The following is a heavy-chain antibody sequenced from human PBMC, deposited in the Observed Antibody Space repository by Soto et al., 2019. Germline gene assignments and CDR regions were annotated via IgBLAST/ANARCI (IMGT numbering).Heavy chain of an antibody. V-gene: IGHV2-5*02. CDR2: IYWDDDK. Sequence: ESGPTLVNPTQTLTLTCTFSGFSFSTSGMCVGWIRQPPGKALEWLALIYWDDDKRYSPSPKSRLTITKDTSKNQVVLTMTNMDPVDTATYYCAHSHETGYCSGGSCYRYYFDYWGQGTLVTVSS. CDR3: AHSHETGYCSGGSCYRYYFDY. J-gene: IGHJ4*02. D-gene: IGHD2-15*01. CDR1: GFSFSTSGMC.